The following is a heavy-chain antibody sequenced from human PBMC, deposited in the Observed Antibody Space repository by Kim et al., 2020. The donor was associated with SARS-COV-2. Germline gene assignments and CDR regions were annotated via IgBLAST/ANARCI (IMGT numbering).Heavy chain of an antibody. CDR2: ISWDGDTT. CDR3: AKDVPVFFAMDV. Sequence: GGSLRLSCAASGFDFNEKTMHWVRQSPGTGLEWVSLISWDGDTTFYRGSVQGRFTVSRDNSRNSLFLQMDNLRTEDTALYYCAKDVPVFFAMDVWGKGTPVIVSS. V-gene: IGHV3-43*01. J-gene: IGHJ6*04. CDR1: GFDFNEKT. D-gene: IGHD3-16*01.